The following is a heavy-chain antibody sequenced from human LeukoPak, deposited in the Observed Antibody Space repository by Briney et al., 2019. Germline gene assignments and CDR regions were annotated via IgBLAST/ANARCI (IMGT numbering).Heavy chain of an antibody. CDR1: GFTFSSYA. CDR3: ARSGRYCSSTSCYGNWFDP. Sequence: GGSLRLSCAASGFTFSSYAMSWVRQAPGKGLEGVSAISGSGGSTYYADSVKGRFTISRDNSKNTLYLQMNSLRAEDTAVYYCARSGRYCSSTSCYGNWFDPWGQGTLVTVSS. CDR2: ISGSGGST. V-gene: IGHV3-23*01. D-gene: IGHD2-2*01. J-gene: IGHJ5*02.